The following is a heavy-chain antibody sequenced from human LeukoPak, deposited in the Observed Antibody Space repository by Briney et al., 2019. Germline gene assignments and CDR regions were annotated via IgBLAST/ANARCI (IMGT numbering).Heavy chain of an antibody. Sequence: GASVKVSCKASGYTFTGYYMHWVRQSPGQGLEWMGWINPNSGGTNYAQKFQGRVTMTRDTSISTAYMELSRLRSDDTAVYYCATKEGLTLYAFDIWGQGTMVTVSS. J-gene: IGHJ3*02. D-gene: IGHD4/OR15-4a*01. CDR3: ATKEGLTLYAFDI. V-gene: IGHV1-2*02. CDR2: INPNSGGT. CDR1: GYTFTGYY.